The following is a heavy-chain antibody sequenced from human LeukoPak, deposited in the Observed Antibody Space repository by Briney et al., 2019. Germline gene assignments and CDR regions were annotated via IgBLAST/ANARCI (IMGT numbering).Heavy chain of an antibody. CDR1: GGTFSSYA. D-gene: IGHD4-11*01. CDR3: AREPYRGNYVVADY. Sequence: ASVKVSCKASGGTFSSYAISRVRQAPGQGLEWMGRIIPLFGTTNYSQKFQGRITIITDESTSTAYMELSSLRSEDTAVYYCAREPYRGNYVVADYWGQGTLVTVSS. J-gene: IGHJ4*02. V-gene: IGHV1-69*05. CDR2: IIPLFGTT.